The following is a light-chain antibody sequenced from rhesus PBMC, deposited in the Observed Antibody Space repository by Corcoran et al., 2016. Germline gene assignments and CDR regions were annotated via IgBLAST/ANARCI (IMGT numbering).Light chain of an antibody. CDR2: LGS. CDR1: QSLLHSNGYTY. J-gene: IGKJ4*01. CDR3: LQDIQLPLT. V-gene: IGKV2-78*01. Sequence: DIVMTQTPLSLPVTPGEPASISCRSSQSLLHSNGYTYLFWYLQKPGQSPQLLIYLGSNRASGVPDRLSGSGSGTEFTLKISRVEAEDVGVYYCLQDIQLPLTFGGGTKVEIK.